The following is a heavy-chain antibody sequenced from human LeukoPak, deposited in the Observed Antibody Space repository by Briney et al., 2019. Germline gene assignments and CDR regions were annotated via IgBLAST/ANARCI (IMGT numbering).Heavy chain of an antibody. Sequence: GGSLRLSCAASGFTFSSYAMHWARQAPGKGLEWLAVLSFDGGTERYAESVKGRFTISRDNSNNTLYLQVDSLRPEDTAVYYCATPPSTWGYYYYSMDVWGKGTTVTVSS. D-gene: IGHD6-13*01. CDR1: GFTFSSYA. CDR3: ATPPSTWGYYYYSMDV. V-gene: IGHV3-30-3*01. J-gene: IGHJ6*04. CDR2: LSFDGGTE.